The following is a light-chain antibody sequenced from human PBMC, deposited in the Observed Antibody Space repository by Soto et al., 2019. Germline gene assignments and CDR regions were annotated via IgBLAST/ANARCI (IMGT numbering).Light chain of an antibody. J-gene: IGKJ2*01. CDR2: KAS. Sequence: DIQMTQSPSTLSASVGDRVTITCRASQSISSWLAWYQQKPGKAPKLLIYKASSLESGVPSRFSGSGSGTEFTLTISRLEPEDFAVYYCQQYDTSPPLYTFGQGTKLEIK. V-gene: IGKV1-5*03. CDR3: QQYDTSPPLYT. CDR1: QSISSW.